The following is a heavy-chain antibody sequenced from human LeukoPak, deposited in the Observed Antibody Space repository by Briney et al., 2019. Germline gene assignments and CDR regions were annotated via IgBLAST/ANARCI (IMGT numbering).Heavy chain of an antibody. CDR3: ATMAAAGQFDY. J-gene: IGHJ4*02. V-gene: IGHV4-31*03. Sequence: SQTLSLTCTVSGGSISSGGYYWSWIRQHPGKGLEWIGYIYYSGSTYYNPSLKSRVTISVDTSKNQFSFKLSSVTAADTAVYYCATMAAAGQFDYWGQGTLVTVSS. D-gene: IGHD6-13*01. CDR1: GGSISSGGYY. CDR2: IYYSGST.